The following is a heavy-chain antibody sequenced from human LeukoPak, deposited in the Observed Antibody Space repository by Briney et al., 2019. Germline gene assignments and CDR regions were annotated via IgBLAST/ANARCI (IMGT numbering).Heavy chain of an antibody. D-gene: IGHD2-2*01. CDR2: INHSGST. J-gene: IGHJ6*02. CDR3: AGGRRYCSSTSSPRADPRGKPKRREVGDYYYGMDV. CDR1: GGSFSGYY. Sequence: PSETLSLTCAVYGGSFSGYYWSWIRQPPGKGLEWIGEINHSGSTNYNPSLKSRVTISVDTSKNQFSLKLSSVTAADTAVYYCAGGRRYCSSTSSPRADPRGKPKRREVGDYYYGMDVWGQGTTVTVSS. V-gene: IGHV4-34*01.